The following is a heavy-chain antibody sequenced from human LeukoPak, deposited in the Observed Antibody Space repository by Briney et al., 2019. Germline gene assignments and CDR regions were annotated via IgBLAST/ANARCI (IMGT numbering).Heavy chain of an antibody. Sequence: PSQTLSLTCTVSGGSISSGDYYWSWIRQPPGKGLEWIGCIYYSGSTYYNPSLKSRVTISVDTSKNQFSLKLSSVTAADTAVYYCARALSPVYFDYWGQGTLVTVSS. J-gene: IGHJ4*02. CDR2: IYYSGST. CDR3: ARALSPVYFDY. V-gene: IGHV4-30-4*01. CDR1: GGSISSGDYY.